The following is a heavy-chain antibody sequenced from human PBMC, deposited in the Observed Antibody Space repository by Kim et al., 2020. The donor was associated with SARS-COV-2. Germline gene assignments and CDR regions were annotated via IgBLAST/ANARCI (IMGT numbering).Heavy chain of an antibody. CDR3: ARGDCSGGSCYSSRGPKYDA. CDR2: ISSSSSTI. D-gene: IGHD2-15*01. J-gene: IGHJ4*02. CDR1: GFTFSSYS. V-gene: IGHV3-48*02. Sequence: GGSLRLSCAASGFTFSSYSMNWVRQAPGKGLEWVSYISSSSSTIYYADSVKGRFTISRDNAKNSLYLQMNSLRDEDTAVYYCARGDCSGGSCYSSRGPKYDAWGQGTLVTVSS.